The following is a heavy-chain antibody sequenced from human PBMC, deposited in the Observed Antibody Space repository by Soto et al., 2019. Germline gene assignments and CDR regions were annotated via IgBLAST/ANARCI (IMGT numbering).Heavy chain of an antibody. CDR2: IYYSGST. J-gene: IGHJ6*03. V-gene: IGHV4-31*03. CDR3: ARDRVSGWRQGLYYYYMDV. D-gene: IGHD3-10*01. CDR1: GGSISSGGYY. Sequence: SETLSLTCTVSGGSISSGGYYWSWIRQHPGKGLEWIGYIYYSGSTYYNPSLKSRVTISVDTSKNQFSLKLSSVTAADTAVYYCARDRVSGWRQGLYYYYMDVWGEGTTVTVSS.